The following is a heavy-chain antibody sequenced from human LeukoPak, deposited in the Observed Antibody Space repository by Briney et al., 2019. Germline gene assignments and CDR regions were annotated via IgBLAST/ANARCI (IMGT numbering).Heavy chain of an antibody. V-gene: IGHV4-4*02. D-gene: IGHD2-2*01. CDR3: ARNGASSSVVD. J-gene: IGHJ4*02. Sequence: SGTLSLTCAVSGGSISGNWWSWIRQPPGKGLEWIGEIYHSGNTVYNPPLKSRVTISVDSSNNQFSLKLTSVTAADTAVYYCARNGASSSVVDWGQGTLVTVSS. CDR1: GGSISGNW. CDR2: IYHSGNT.